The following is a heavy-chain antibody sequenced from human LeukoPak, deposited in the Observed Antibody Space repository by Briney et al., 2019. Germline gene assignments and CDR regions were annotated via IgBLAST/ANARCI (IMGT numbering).Heavy chain of an antibody. J-gene: IGHJ5*02. CDR3: ARGSYYDFWSGYYTGMSEYNWFDP. D-gene: IGHD3-3*01. V-gene: IGHV4-59*01. Sequence: PSETLSLTCTVSGGSISSYYWSWIRQPPGKGLEWIGYIYYSGSTNYNPSLKSRVTISVDTSKNQLSLKLSSVTAADTAVYYCARGSYYDFWSGYYTGMSEYNWFDPWGQGTLVTVSS. CDR2: IYYSGST. CDR1: GGSISSYY.